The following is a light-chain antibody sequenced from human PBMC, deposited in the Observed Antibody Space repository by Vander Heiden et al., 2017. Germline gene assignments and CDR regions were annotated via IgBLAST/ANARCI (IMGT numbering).Light chain of an antibody. CDR1: QSISSY. CDR3: QQSYSTLLT. J-gene: IGKJ4*01. Sequence: DIQMTQSPSSLSASVGDRVTITCRASQSISSYLNWYQQKPGKAPKLLIYAASSLQSGVPSRFSSSGSGTDFTPTISSLQPEDFATYYCQQSYSTLLTFGGGTKVEIK. CDR2: AAS. V-gene: IGKV1-39*01.